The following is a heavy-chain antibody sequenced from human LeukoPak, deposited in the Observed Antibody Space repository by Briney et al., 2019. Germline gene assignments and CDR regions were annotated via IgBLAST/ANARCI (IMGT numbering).Heavy chain of an antibody. V-gene: IGHV4-30-4*01. CDR1: GGSISSGDYY. CDR2: IYYSGST. D-gene: IGHD3-10*01. Sequence: PSETLSLTCTVSGGSISSGDYYWSWIRQPPGKGLEWIGYIYYSGSTYYNPSLKSRVTISVDTSKNQFSLKLSSVTAADTAVYYCARALPMVRGVKGDAFDIWGQGTMVTVSS. J-gene: IGHJ3*02. CDR3: ARALPMVRGVKGDAFDI.